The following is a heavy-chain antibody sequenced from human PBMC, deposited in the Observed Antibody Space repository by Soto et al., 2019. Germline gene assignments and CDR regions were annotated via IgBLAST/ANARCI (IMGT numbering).Heavy chain of an antibody. J-gene: IGHJ6*03. V-gene: IGHV6-1*01. CDR2: TYYKSKWYY. CDR1: GDSVSSNSAG. CDR3: ARGSWDDVSGHYYMDV. D-gene: IGHD1-1*01. Sequence: QVQLQQSSPGLVKPSQALSLTSDISGDSVSSNSAGWNWIRQTPSRGLEWLGRTYYKSKWYYTYAASVKSRITVSPDTSKNQFSLQLTSVTPEDTAVYYCARGSWDDVSGHYYMDVWDKGTTVTVSS.